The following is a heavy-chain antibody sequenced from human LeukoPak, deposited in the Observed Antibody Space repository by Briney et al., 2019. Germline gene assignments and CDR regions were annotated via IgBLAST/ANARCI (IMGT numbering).Heavy chain of an antibody. V-gene: IGHV4-59*11. CDR3: ARLVKGAVRGVIYLPYYYYGMDV. J-gene: IGHJ6*02. Sequence: ASEILSLTCTVSGGSISSHYWSWLRQPPGKGLEWIGYIYYSGSTNYNPSLKSRVTISVDTSKNQFSLKLSSVTAADTAVYYCARLVKGAVRGVIYLPYYYYGMDVWGQGTTVTVSS. CDR2: IYYSGST. CDR1: GGSISSHY. D-gene: IGHD3-10*01.